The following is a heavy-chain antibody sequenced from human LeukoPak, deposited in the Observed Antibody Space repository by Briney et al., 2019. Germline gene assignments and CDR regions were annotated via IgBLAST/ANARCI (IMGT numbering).Heavy chain of an antibody. D-gene: IGHD5-18*01. CDR2: IYHSGST. V-gene: IGHV4-4*02. CDR1: GGSISSSNW. CDR3: ASQIGRGYSYGYPSAFDI. Sequence: SETLSLTCAVSGGSISSSNWWSWVRQPPGKGLEWIGEIYHSGSTNYNPSLKSRVTISVDTSKNQFSLKLSSVTAADTAVYYCASQIGRGYSYGYPSAFDIWGQGTMVTVSS. J-gene: IGHJ3*02.